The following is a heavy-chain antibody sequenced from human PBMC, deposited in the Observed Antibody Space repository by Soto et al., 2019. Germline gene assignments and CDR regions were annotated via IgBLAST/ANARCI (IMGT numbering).Heavy chain of an antibody. V-gene: IGHV1-46*01. CDR2: INPSGGST. Sequence: ASVKVSCKASGYTFTSYYMHWVRQAPGQGLEWMGIINPSGGSTSYAQKFQGRVTMTRDTSTSTVYMELSSLRSEDTAVYYCARDGLAGLLEPYFDYWGQGTLVTVSS. J-gene: IGHJ4*02. D-gene: IGHD1-1*01. CDR3: ARDGLAGLLEPYFDY. CDR1: GYTFTSYY.